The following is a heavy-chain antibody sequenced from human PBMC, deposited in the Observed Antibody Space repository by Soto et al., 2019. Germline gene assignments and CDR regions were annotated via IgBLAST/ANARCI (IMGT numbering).Heavy chain of an antibody. CDR1: GFTFRNYE. CDR3: ARDSLNLFNGMDV. V-gene: IGHV3-48*03. J-gene: IGHJ6*02. Sequence: EVLLVESGGGLVQPGGSLRLSCVVSGFTFRNYEMNWVRQAPGKGLEWISYINFGGDAIYYADSVKGRFTVSRDNGNNLLYLDISSLRFDGTAVYFCARDSLNLFNGMDVWGQGTAVTVSS. CDR2: INFGGDAI.